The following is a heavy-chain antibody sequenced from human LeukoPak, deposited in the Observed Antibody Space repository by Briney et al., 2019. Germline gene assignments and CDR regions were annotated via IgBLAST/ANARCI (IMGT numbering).Heavy chain of an antibody. Sequence: GGSLRLSCAASGFTVSSNYMSWVRQAPGKRLEWVSVIYSGGSTYYADSVKGRFTISRDNSKNTLYLQMNSLRAEDTAVYYCARDRWNSGWYAHFDYWGQGTLVTVSS. V-gene: IGHV3-53*01. CDR2: IYSGGST. D-gene: IGHD6-19*01. CDR1: GFTVSSNY. CDR3: ARDRWNSGWYAHFDY. J-gene: IGHJ4*02.